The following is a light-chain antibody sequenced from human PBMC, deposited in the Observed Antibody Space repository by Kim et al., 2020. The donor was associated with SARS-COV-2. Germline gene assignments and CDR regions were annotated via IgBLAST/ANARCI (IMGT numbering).Light chain of an antibody. CDR1: QSISTN. CDR2: TAS. V-gene: IGKV3-15*01. Sequence: EIVMTQSPATLSVSPGEGVTLSCRASQSISTNLGWYQQKPGQAPRLLIYTASTRATGIPARFSGSGSGTEFTLTISSLQSEDFAVYCCQQYYDWSWTFGQGTKLEI. J-gene: IGKJ1*01. CDR3: QQYYDWSWT.